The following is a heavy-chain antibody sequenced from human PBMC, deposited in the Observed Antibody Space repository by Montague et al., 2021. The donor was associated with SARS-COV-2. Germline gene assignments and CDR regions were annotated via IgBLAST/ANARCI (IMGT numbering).Heavy chain of an antibody. D-gene: IGHD6-19*01. CDR2: IYHSGST. J-gene: IGHJ3*02. Sequence: SETLSLTCTVSGYSISTGYYWGWIRQPPGKGLEWIGTIYHSGSTYFNPSLKSRVTISVDTSKNQFSLNLSAVTAADTAVYYCAKVAGSHGTCDIWGRGTMVTVSS. V-gene: IGHV4-38-2*02. CDR1: GYSISTGYY. CDR3: AKVAGSHGTCDI.